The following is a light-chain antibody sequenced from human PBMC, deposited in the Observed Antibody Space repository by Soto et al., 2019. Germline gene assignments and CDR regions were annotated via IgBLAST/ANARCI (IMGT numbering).Light chain of an antibody. J-gene: IGKJ4*01. Sequence: EIVLAQSPGTLSLSPGERATLSCRASQSVSNSYLAWYQQKPGQAPRLVISDTSDRATGIPDRFSGSGSGTNFTLTISRLEPEDFAVYYCQQRSNWPLTFGGGTKVDIK. CDR2: DTS. CDR1: QSVSNSY. V-gene: IGKV3D-20*02. CDR3: QQRSNWPLT.